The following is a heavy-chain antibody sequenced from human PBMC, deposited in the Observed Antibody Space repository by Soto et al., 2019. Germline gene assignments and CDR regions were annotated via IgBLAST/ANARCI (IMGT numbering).Heavy chain of an antibody. V-gene: IGHV1-69*13. D-gene: IGHD3-3*01. CDR1: GGTFSSYA. Sequence: SVKVSCKASGGTFSSYAISWVRQAPGQGLEWMGGIIPIFGTANYAQKFQGRVTITADESTSTAYMELSSLRSEDTAVYYCARRRLTIFGVVTHYGMDVWGQGTTVTVSS. CDR3: ARRRLTIFGVVTHYGMDV. J-gene: IGHJ6*02. CDR2: IIPIFGTA.